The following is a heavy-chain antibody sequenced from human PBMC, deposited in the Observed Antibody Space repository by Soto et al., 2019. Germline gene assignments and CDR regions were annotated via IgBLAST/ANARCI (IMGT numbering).Heavy chain of an antibody. CDR3: ARGGHVVVVTAALDY. CDR1: GDTFTDYY. J-gene: IGHJ4*02. Sequence: QVQLMQSGAEVKKPGASVKVSCKASGDTFTDYYIHWVRQAPGQGLEWMGTVNPSGGHTTYAQHCLDRVTMTREPTTSTHYMELTRLTSDDTARYYCARGGHVVVVTAALDYWGQGNLVTVSS. V-gene: IGHV1-46*01. D-gene: IGHD2-21*02. CDR2: VNPSGGHT.